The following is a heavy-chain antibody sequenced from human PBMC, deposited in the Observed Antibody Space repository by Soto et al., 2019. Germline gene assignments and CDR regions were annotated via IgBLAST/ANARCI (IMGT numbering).Heavy chain of an antibody. CDR2: IYWNDDK. CDR1: GFSLSTSGVG. Sequence: SRPTLVNPTQTLTLTCTFSGFSLSTSGVGVGWIRQPPGKALEWLALIYWNDDKRYSPSLESRLTITKDTSKNQVVLTMTNMDPVDTATYYCARLSSQIASFDYWGQGNLVTVSS. J-gene: IGHJ4*02. CDR3: ARLSSQIASFDY. D-gene: IGHD3-10*01. V-gene: IGHV2-5*01.